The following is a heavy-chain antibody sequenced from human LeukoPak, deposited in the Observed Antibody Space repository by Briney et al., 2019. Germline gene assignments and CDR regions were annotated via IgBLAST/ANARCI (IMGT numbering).Heavy chain of an antibody. CDR1: GGSISSYY. J-gene: IGHJ5*02. D-gene: IGHD2-2*01. V-gene: IGHV4-59*12. CDR3: ARFIVVVPAAITGPPRYNWFDP. Sequence: SETLSLTCTVSGGSISSYYWSWIRQPPGKGLEWIGYIYYSGSTNYNPSLKSRVTISVDTSKNQFSLKLSSVTAADTAVYYCARFIVVVPAAITGPPRYNWFDPWGQGTLVTVSS. CDR2: IYYSGST.